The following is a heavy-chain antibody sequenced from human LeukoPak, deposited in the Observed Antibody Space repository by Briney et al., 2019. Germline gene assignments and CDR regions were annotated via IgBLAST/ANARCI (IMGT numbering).Heavy chain of an antibody. CDR1: GGSFSGYY. D-gene: IGHD5-18*01. CDR3: ARGKRRRYSYYYYGMDV. V-gene: IGHV4-34*01. CDR2: INHGGSK. Sequence: SETLSLTCAVYGGSFSGYYWSWIRQPPGKGLEWIGGINHGGSKNDNPSLKSRVTIPVDTSKNQFSLKVSSVTAADTAVYYCARGKRRRYSYYYYGMDVWGEGTTVTVSS. J-gene: IGHJ6*01.